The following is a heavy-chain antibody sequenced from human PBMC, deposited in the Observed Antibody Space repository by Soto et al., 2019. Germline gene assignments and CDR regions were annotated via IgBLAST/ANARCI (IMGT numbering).Heavy chain of an antibody. J-gene: IGHJ4*02. Sequence: EVQLVESGGGLIQPGGSLRLSCAVSGFTVSNNYMSWVRQAPGKGLEGVSVIYSGGYTAYGDSVKGRFTISRDNSKTQLYLQMNRRGAGGRAVFFWAAERGGGGYWGQGTLVTVSS. CDR2: IYSGGYT. D-gene: IGHD3-10*01. V-gene: IGHV3-53*01. CDR1: GFTVSNNY. CDR3: AAERGGGGY.